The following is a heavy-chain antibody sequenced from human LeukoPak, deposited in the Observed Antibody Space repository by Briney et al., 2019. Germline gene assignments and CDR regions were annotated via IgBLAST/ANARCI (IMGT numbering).Heavy chain of an antibody. Sequence: ASVKVSCKASGYTFTSYYMHWVRQPPGQGLEGMGIINPSGGSTSYAQKFQGRVTKTRDMSTSTVYMELSSLRSEDTAVYYCATRVGTGAAYYMDVWGKGTTVTVSS. D-gene: IGHD1-1*01. J-gene: IGHJ6*03. CDR3: ATRVGTGAAYYMDV. V-gene: IGHV1-46*01. CDR1: GYTFTSYY. CDR2: INPSGGST.